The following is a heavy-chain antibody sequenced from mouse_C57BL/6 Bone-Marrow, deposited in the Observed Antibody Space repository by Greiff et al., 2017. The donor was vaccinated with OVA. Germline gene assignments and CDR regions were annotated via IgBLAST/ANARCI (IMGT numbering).Heavy chain of an antibody. CDR1: GYTFTDYY. V-gene: IGHV1-26*01. D-gene: IGHD2-4*01. CDR2: INPNNGGT. J-gene: IGHJ3*01. Sequence: VQLQQSGPELVKPGASVKISCKASGYTFTDYYMNWVKQSHGKSLEWIGDINPNNGGTSYNQKFKGKATLTVDKSSSTAYMELRSLTSEDSAVYYCARPSDYDGFAYWGQGTLVTVSA. CDR3: ARPSDYDGFAY.